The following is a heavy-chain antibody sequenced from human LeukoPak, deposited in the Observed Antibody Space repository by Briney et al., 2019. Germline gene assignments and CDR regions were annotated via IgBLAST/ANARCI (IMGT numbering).Heavy chain of an antibody. CDR2: TYYRSKWYN. J-gene: IGHJ4*02. CDR1: GDSVSSDSAA. V-gene: IGHV6-1*01. CDR3: ARVQNDRTGEYYFDY. D-gene: IGHD1-1*01. Sequence: SQTLSLTCAISGDSVSSDSAAWNWIRQSPSRGLEWLGRTYYRSKWYNNYAVSVKSRITINPDTSKNQFSLQLNSVTPEDTAVYYCARVQNDRTGEYYFDYWGQGTLVTVSS.